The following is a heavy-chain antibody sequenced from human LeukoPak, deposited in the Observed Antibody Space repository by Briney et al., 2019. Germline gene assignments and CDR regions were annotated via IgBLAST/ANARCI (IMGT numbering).Heavy chain of an antibody. Sequence: PSETLSLTCTVSGGSISSYYWSWIRQPPGKGLEWIGYIYYSGSTNYNPSLKSRATIQVATSKNQFSLKLSSVTAADTAVYYCARSGLRYFDWSDYWGQGTLVTVSS. CDR3: ARSGLRYFDWSDY. D-gene: IGHD3-9*01. CDR2: IYYSGST. V-gene: IGHV4-59*01. CDR1: GGSISSYY. J-gene: IGHJ4*02.